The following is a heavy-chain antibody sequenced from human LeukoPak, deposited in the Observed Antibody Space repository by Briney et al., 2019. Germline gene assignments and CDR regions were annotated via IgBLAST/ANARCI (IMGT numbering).Heavy chain of an antibody. J-gene: IGHJ4*02. CDR1: GGSVINTNW. CDR2: VHLDGRT. Sequence: SGPLSLTCGVSGGSVINTNWWTWVRQPPGKGLEWIGEVHLDGRTNYNPSLESRLSMSVDVSENQVSLKLTSVTAADTAVYYCAREGGFYRPLDYSGQGTLVTVSS. D-gene: IGHD3-3*01. CDR3: AREGGFYRPLDY. V-gene: IGHV4-4*02.